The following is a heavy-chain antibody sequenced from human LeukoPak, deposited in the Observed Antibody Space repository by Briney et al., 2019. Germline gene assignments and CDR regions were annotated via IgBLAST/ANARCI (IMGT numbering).Heavy chain of an antibody. D-gene: IGHD5-18*01. J-gene: IGHJ4*02. CDR1: GSSLTELS. V-gene: IGHV1-24*01. Sequence: ASVKVSCTVSGSSLTELSLYWVRQAPGKGLEWMGGFDIIDGETFYAQKFQGRVTMTEDSSTDTAYMELRSLTSDDTAFYYWAAGRPYSLLDYWGQGTLVTVSS. CDR2: FDIIDGET. CDR3: AAGRPYSLLDY.